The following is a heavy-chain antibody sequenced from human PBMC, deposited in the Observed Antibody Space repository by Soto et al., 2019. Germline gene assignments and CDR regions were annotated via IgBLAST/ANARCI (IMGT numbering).Heavy chain of an antibody. V-gene: IGHV1-69*13. CDR3: ARGAGGSSFVFSPGRHYYYGMDV. J-gene: IGHJ6*02. Sequence: ASVKVSCKASGGTFSSYAISWVRQAPGQGLEWMGGIIPIFGTANYAQKFQGRVTITADESTSAAYMELSGLRSEDTAVYYCARGAGGSSFVFSPGRHYYYGMDVWCPGTTVTVSS. D-gene: IGHD6-6*01. CDR1: GGTFSSYA. CDR2: IIPIFGTA.